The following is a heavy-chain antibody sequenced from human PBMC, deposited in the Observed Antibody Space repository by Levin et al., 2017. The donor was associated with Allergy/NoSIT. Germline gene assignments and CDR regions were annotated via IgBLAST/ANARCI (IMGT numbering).Heavy chain of an antibody. D-gene: IGHD2-2*03. CDR3: SRGLDNFDV. CDR2: IDQDGSQR. J-gene: IGHJ6*01. CDR1: GFSFSTYW. Sequence: PGGSLRLSCTASGFSFSTYWMTWVRQGPGKGLEWVADIDQDGSQRYYVDSVKGRFSISRDNAKNSLYLEMNSLRVEDTAMYFCSRGLDNFDVWGPGTTVTVSS. V-gene: IGHV3-7*01.